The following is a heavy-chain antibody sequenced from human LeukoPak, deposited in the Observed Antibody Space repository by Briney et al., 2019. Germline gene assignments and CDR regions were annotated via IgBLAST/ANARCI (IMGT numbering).Heavy chain of an antibody. CDR2: MKYDGREK. Sequence: GGSLRLSCAASGFTFSSYWMSWVRQAPGKGLEWVANMKYDGREKYYVDSVKGRFTISRDNAKNSLYLQMNSLRDEDTAVYYCARDIEAAGLFLDYWVQGTLVTVSS. V-gene: IGHV3-7*01. J-gene: IGHJ4*02. CDR1: GFTFSSYW. CDR3: ARDIEAAGLFLDY. D-gene: IGHD6-13*01.